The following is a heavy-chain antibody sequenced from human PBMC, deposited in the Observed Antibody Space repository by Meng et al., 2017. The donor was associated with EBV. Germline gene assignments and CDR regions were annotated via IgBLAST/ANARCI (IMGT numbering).Heavy chain of an antibody. CDR1: GYTFTGYY. Sequence: QVQLVQSGAEVKKPGASVKFSCKASGYTFTGYYMHWVRQAPGQGLEWMGWINPNSGGTNYAQKFQGWVTMTRDTSISTAYMELSRLRSDDTAVYYCARDEAAAGRPLGYWGQGTLVTVSS. CDR2: INPNSGGT. J-gene: IGHJ4*02. CDR3: ARDEAAAGRPLGY. V-gene: IGHV1-2*04. D-gene: IGHD6-13*01.